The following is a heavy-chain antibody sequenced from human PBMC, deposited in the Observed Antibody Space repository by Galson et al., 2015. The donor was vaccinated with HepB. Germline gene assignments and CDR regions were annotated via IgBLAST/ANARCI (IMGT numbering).Heavy chain of an antibody. V-gene: IGHV6-1*01. CDR1: GDSVSSNSAA. D-gene: IGHD6-13*01. CDR2: TYYRSKWYN. J-gene: IGHJ3*02. Sequence: CAISGDSVSSNSAAWNWIRQSPSRGLEWLGRTYYRSKWYNDYAVSVKSRITINPDTSKNQFSLQLNSVTPEDTAVYYCAREKAAAGYSDAFDIWGQGTMVTVSS. CDR3: AREKAAAGYSDAFDI.